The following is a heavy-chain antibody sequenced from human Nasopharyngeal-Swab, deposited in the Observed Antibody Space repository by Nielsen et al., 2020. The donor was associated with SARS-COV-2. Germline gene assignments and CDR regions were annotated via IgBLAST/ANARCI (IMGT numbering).Heavy chain of an antibody. CDR3: ARDRTNSLGDYYMDV. V-gene: IGHV1-18*01. CDR1: GLSFMTYC. CDR2: ISGYNGNT. J-gene: IGHJ6*03. D-gene: IGHD4-23*01. Sequence: ASVKVSCKASGLSFMTYCFSWVRQAPGQGLEWMGWISGYNGNTNYAGKFQGRVTLTTDTSTSTVYMELRSLRSDDTAVYYCARDRTNSLGDYYMDVWGKGTTVTVSS.